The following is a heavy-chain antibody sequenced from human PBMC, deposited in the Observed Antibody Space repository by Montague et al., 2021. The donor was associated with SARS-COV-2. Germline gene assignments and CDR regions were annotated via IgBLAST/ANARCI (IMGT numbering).Heavy chain of an antibody. CDR3: APLGYCSSDSCYRVN. D-gene: IGHD2-2*01. Sequence: SETLSLTCAVSGGSISSRNWWSRVRQPPGKGLEWSGGIYHSGSTNYNPSLKSRVTITVDNSKNQFSLNLSSVTAADTAVYHCAPLGYCSSDSCYRVNWGQGTRVTVSS. CDR1: GGSISSRNW. V-gene: IGHV4-4*02. J-gene: IGHJ4*02. CDR2: IYHSGST.